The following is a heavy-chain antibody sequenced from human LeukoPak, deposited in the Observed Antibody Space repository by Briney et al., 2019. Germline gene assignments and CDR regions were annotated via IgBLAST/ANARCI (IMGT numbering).Heavy chain of an antibody. CDR2: ISGSGTVT. D-gene: IGHD2-15*01. V-gene: IGHV3-23*01. CDR3: AKTSVGEGRIIGSGYFDN. Sequence: GGSLRLSCAASGFTFSNHAMNWVRQAPGKGLEWVSIISGSGTVTYYADSVKGRFTISRDNSKNTLYLQMNSLRAEDTAVYYCAKTSVGEGRIIGSGYFDNWGQGTLVTVSS. CDR1: GFTFSNHA. J-gene: IGHJ4*02.